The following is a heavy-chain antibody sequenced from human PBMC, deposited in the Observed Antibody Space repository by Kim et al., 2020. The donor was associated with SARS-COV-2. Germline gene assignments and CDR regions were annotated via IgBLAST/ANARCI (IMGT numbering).Heavy chain of an antibody. CDR2: IIPIFGTA. D-gene: IGHD3-9*01. J-gene: IGHJ4*02. CDR3: ARDRTDKDFDWLPIDY. V-gene: IGHV1-69*13. Sequence: SVKVSCKASGGTFSSYAISWVRQAPGQGLEWMGGIIPIFGTANYAQKFQGRVTITADESTSTAYMELSSLRSEDTAVYYCARDRTDKDFDWLPIDYWGQGTLVTVSS. CDR1: GGTFSSYA.